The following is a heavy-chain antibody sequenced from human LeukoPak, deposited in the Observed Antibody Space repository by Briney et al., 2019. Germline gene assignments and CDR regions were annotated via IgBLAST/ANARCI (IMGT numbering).Heavy chain of an antibody. V-gene: IGHV4-38-2*02. J-gene: IGHJ6*03. CDR1: GGSFSGYY. CDR2: IYHSGST. D-gene: IGHD5-12*01. CDR3: ARDGSGYDLWYYYYYMDV. Sequence: SETLSPTCAVYGGSFSGYYWGWIRQPPGKGLEWIGSIYHSGSTYYNPSLKSRVTRSVDTSKIQFSLKLSAVTAEDTAVYYCARDGSGYDLWYYYYYMDVWGKGTTVTVSS.